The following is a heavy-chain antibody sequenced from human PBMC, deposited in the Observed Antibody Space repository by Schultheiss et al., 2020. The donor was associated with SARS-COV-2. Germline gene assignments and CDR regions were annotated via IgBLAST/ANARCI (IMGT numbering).Heavy chain of an antibody. CDR3: AKGWDYSNYVGY. D-gene: IGHD4-11*01. J-gene: IGHJ4*02. CDR2: ISSSGSTI. V-gene: IGHV3-48*03. Sequence: GGSLRLSCAASGFTFSSYEMNWVRQAPGKGLEWVSYISSSGSTIYYADSVKGRFTISRDNAKNSLYLQMNSLRAEDTAVYYCAKGWDYSNYVGYWGQGTLVTVSS. CDR1: GFTFSSYE.